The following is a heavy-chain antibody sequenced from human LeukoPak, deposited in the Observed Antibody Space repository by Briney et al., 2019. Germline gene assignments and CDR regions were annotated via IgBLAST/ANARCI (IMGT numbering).Heavy chain of an antibody. D-gene: IGHD3-22*01. CDR3: AREYYYDSSGYYLTLDY. Sequence: GASVKVSCKASGYTFTSYYMHWVRQAPGQGLEWMGIINPSGGSTSYAHKFHGTVTMTRDTSTSTVYMELSSLRSEDTAVYYCAREYYYDSSGYYLTLDYWGQGTLVTVAS. CDR1: GYTFTSYY. V-gene: IGHV1-46*01. CDR2: INPSGGST. J-gene: IGHJ4*02.